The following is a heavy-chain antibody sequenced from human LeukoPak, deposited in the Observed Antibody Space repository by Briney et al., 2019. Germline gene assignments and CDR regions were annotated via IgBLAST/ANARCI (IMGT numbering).Heavy chain of an antibody. CDR1: GFTFSSYA. CDR2: ISGSGDNT. J-gene: IGHJ4*02. V-gene: IGHV3-23*01. CDR3: AKGSYYDSSGSFYSDY. D-gene: IGHD3-22*01. Sequence: QPGGSLRLSCAASGFTFSSYAMSWVRQAPGKGLEWVSGISGSGDNTYYADSVKGRFTISRDNSKNTLYVQVNSLGTEDTAAYYCAKGSYYDSSGSFYSDYWGQGTLVTVSS.